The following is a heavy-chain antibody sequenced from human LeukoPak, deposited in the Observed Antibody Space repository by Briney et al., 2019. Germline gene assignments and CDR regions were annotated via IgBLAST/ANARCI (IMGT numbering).Heavy chain of an antibody. J-gene: IGHJ3*02. Sequence: GGSLRLSCSASGFTFSTYAMHWVRQAPGKGLEYVSAISINGGSTNYADSVKGRFIISRDNSKNTLYLQMSSLRAEDTAVYYCVFHHDSNGYYYPDVFDIWGQGTMVTVSS. V-gene: IGHV3-64D*09. D-gene: IGHD3-22*01. CDR1: GFTFSTYA. CDR2: ISINGGST. CDR3: VFHHDSNGYYYPDVFDI.